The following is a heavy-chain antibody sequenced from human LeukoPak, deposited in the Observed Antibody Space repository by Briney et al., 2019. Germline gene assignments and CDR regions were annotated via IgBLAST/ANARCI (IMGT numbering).Heavy chain of an antibody. CDR3: ARLLVGAADTFDS. V-gene: IGHV4-39*01. J-gene: IGHJ4*02. CDR1: GGSISSNRYC. D-gene: IGHD6-13*01. Sequence: PSETLSLTCTVSGGSISSNRYCWGWLRQPPGKGLEWIGSIYYSGRTYYNPSLKSRVTISVDTPTTQFSLKLNSVTAADTAVYYCARLLVGAADTFDSWGRGTLVAVSS. CDR2: IYYSGRT.